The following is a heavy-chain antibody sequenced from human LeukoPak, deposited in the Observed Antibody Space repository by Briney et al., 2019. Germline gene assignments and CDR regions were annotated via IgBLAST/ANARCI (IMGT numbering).Heavy chain of an antibody. CDR2: IYSSGST. V-gene: IGHV4-4*07. Sequence: KPSETLSLTCTVSGGSISTYYWSWIRQPAGKGLEWIGRIYSSGSTNYNPSLESRVTMSVDTSQNQFSLKLSSVTAADTAVYYCVRESLVVFPYWFDPWGQGTRVTVSS. D-gene: IGHD2-2*01. CDR1: GGSISTYY. CDR3: VRESLVVFPYWFDP. J-gene: IGHJ5*02.